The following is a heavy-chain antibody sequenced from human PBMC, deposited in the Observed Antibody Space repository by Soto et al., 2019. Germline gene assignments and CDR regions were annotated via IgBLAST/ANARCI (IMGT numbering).Heavy chain of an antibody. J-gene: IGHJ4*02. V-gene: IGHV3-53*01. CDR2: TYSDGNT. D-gene: IGHD3-10*01. Sequence: EVLVMESGGGLIQPGGSLTLSCAASGFTVSSNYMVWVRQAPGKGLEWVSVTYSDGNTLYADSVKGRFTISRDDTKNTLFLQMDSLRAEDTAMYYCSRASGEGSYFSDYWGQGTLVTVSS. CDR1: GFTVSSNY. CDR3: SRASGEGSYFSDY.